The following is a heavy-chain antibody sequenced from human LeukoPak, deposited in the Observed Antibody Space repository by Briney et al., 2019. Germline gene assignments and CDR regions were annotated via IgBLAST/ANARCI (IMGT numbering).Heavy chain of an antibody. Sequence: GGSLRLSCAASGFTFSSYAMSWVRQAPGKGLEWVSYISSSGSTIYYADSVKGRFTISRDNSKNTLYLQMNSLRAEDTAVFYCAKDRDDYVWGSYLGAFDIWGQGTMVTVSS. CDR3: AKDRDDYVWGSYLGAFDI. CDR2: ISSSGSTI. CDR1: GFTFSSYA. J-gene: IGHJ3*02. V-gene: IGHV3-48*01. D-gene: IGHD3-16*01.